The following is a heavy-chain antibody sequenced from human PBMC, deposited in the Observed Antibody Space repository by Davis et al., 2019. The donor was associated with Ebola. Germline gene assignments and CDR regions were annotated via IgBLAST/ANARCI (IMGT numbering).Heavy chain of an antibody. Sequence: ASVKVSCKASGYTFTSYYMHWVRQAPGQGLEWMGIINPSGGSTSYAQKFQGRVTMTRDTSTSTVYMELSSLRSEDTAVYYCARSGLHNYARRWFDPWGQGTLVTVSS. D-gene: IGHD4-11*01. CDR1: GYTFTSYY. CDR3: ARSGLHNYARRWFDP. CDR2: INPSGGST. V-gene: IGHV1-46*01. J-gene: IGHJ5*02.